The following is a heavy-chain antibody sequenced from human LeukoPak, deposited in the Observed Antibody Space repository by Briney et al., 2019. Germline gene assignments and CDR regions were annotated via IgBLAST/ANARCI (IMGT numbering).Heavy chain of an antibody. CDR1: GXTFSSDI. V-gene: IGHV3-21*01. CDR3: ARDRRGTSCHDY. Sequence: GGSLRLSCAASGXTFSSDIINWVPQAPGKGLEWVSSISSSSSYIYYADSVKGRVTISRDNAKNSLYLQMNSLRAEDTAVYYCARDRRGTSCHDYWGQETLVTVSS. CDR2: ISSSSSYI. J-gene: IGHJ4*02. D-gene: IGHD2-2*01.